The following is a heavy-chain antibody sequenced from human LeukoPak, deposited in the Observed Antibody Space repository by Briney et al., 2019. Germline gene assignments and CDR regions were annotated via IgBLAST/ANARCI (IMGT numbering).Heavy chain of an antibody. CDR2: IYNSGST. J-gene: IGHJ6*03. CDR3: ARGGYYGSGSYYNRWAYDYYYYYMDV. D-gene: IGHD3-10*01. V-gene: IGHV4-59*01. Sequence: SETLSLTCTVSGDSMSTYYWTWIRQPPGKGLEWIGYIYNSGSTNYNPSLKSRVTMSVDTSKNQFSLKLSSVTAADTAVYYCARGGYYGSGSYYNRWAYDYYYYYMDVWGKGTTVTVSS. CDR1: GDSMSTYY.